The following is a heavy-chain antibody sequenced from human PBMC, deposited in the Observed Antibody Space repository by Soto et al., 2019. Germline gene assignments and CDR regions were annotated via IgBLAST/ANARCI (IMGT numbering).Heavy chain of an antibody. D-gene: IGHD1-26*01. J-gene: IGHJ4*02. CDR2: IIPRFGTT. V-gene: IGHV1-69*01. Sequence: QVQLVQSGAEVEKPGSSVRVSCKASGDSFSKYTVNWVRQAPRQGLEWMGGIIPRFGTTNYAPTLQDRVTITADESMNTVYMELSSLRSEDTALYYCARGRGLYNSGRSQLDSWGKGTLVTVSS. CDR1: GDSFSKYT. CDR3: ARGRGLYNSGRSQLDS.